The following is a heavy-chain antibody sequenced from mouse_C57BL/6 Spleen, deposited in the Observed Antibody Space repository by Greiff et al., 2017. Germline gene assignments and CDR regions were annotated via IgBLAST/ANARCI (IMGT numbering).Heavy chain of an antibody. Sequence: EVKLMESGPGLVKPSQSLSLTCSVTGYSITSGYYWNWIRQFPGNKLEWMGYISYDGSNNYNPSLKNRIAINRDTSKNQFFLRLNSVTTEDTATYYWARAPIDYYGNNYGFAYWGQGTLVTVSA. CDR2: ISYDGSN. V-gene: IGHV3-6*01. D-gene: IGHD1-1*01. CDR1: GYSITSGYY. CDR3: ARAPIDYYGNNYGFAY. J-gene: IGHJ3*01.